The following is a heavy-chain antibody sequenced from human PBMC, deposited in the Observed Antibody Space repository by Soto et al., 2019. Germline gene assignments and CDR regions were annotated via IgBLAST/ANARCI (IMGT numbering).Heavy chain of an antibody. CDR1: GFTFSSYS. Sequence: GGSLRLSCAASGFTFSSYSMNWVRQAPGKGLEWVSYISSSSSTIYYADSVKGRFTISRDNAKNSLYLQMNSLRDEDTAVYYCARDRTYYDFWRGLRDGRFDYWGQGTLVTVSS. V-gene: IGHV3-48*02. CDR2: ISSSSSTI. CDR3: ARDRTYYDFWRGLRDGRFDY. J-gene: IGHJ4*02. D-gene: IGHD3-3*01.